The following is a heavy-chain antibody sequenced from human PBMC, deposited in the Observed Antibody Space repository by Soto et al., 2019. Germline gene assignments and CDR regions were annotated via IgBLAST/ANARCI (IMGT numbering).Heavy chain of an antibody. CDR3: AREGGRNIVVVPTARDAFDI. CDR1: GGTFTNYA. V-gene: IGHV1-69*01. CDR2: IIPIFGTA. Sequence: QVQLVQSGAEVKKPGSSVKVSRKASGGTFTNYAISWVRQAPGQGLEWMGGIIPIFGTANYAQKFQGRVTITADESTNTAYMELSSLRSEDTAVYYCAREGGRNIVVVPTARDAFDIWGQGTMVTVSS. J-gene: IGHJ3*02. D-gene: IGHD2-15*01.